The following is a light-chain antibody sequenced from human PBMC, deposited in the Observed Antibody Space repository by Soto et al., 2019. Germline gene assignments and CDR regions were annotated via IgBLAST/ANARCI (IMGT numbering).Light chain of an antibody. Sequence: ERVMTQSPATLSVPPGERATLSCRASQSVGSNLAWYQQKPGQAPRLLIFGASSRATGVPARFSGSGSGTEFTLTINSLQSEDFEVYFCQPYDNLHLTLGPGTKVDIK. V-gene: IGKV3-15*01. CDR1: QSVGSN. CDR2: GAS. CDR3: QPYDNLHLT. J-gene: IGKJ3*01.